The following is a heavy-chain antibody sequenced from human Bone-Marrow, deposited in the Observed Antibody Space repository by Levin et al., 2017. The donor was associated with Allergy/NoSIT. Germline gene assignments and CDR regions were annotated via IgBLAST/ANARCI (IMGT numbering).Heavy chain of an antibody. CDR3: AKQGSLGPYYFDY. CDR1: GITFSYYD. V-gene: IGHV3-30*18. D-gene: IGHD7-27*01. CDR2: VLNDGDKN. Sequence: QHGESLKISCEVSGITFSYYDMHWVRQAPGKGLEWVAVVLNDGDKNYYEVSVMGRFSISRDNSKNTLYLQMNSLRPEDTAVYYCAKQGSLGPYYFDYWGQGTLVTVSS. J-gene: IGHJ4*02.